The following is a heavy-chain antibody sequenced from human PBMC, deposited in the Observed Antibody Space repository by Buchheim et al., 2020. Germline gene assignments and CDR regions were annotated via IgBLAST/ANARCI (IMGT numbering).Heavy chain of an antibody. CDR3: TAGSGNDF. J-gene: IGHJ4*02. Sequence: EVHLVESGGGLVKPGGSLRLSCAASGINLRSYSMNWVRQAPGKGLECVPTITSSNASVYFADSVKGRFTILRDNAENSMYLQMNSLRAEDTAVYYCTAGSGNDFWGQGTL. V-gene: IGHV3-21*01. D-gene: IGHD3-10*01. CDR1: GINLRSYS. CDR2: ITSSNASV.